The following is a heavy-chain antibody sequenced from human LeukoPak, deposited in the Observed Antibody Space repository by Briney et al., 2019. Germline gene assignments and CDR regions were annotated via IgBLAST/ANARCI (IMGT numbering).Heavy chain of an antibody. V-gene: IGHV4-39*01. CDR1: GGSISSGSYY. Sequence: SETLSLTCTVSGGSISSGSYYWGWIRQPAGKRLEWIGSVFHSGSPYYNPSLKSRVSISVNTSKNQFSLKLISMTAVDTAVYYCARSHSSGWQFYFDYWGQGTLLTVSS. CDR3: ARSHSSGWQFYFDY. J-gene: IGHJ4*02. D-gene: IGHD6-19*01. CDR2: VFHSGSP.